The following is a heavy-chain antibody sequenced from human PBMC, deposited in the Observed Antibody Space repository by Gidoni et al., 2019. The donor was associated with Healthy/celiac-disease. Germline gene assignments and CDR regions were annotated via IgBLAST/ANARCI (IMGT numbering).Heavy chain of an antibody. Sequence: QVQLQQWGAGLLKPSETLSLTCAVYGGSFSGYYWSWIRQPPGKGLEGIGEINHSGSTNYNPSLKSRVTISVDTSKNQFSLKLSSVTAADTAVYYCARLAGSDSSSSIAIDYWGQGTLVTVSS. CDR3: ARLAGSDSSSSIAIDY. CDR2: INHSGST. V-gene: IGHV4-34*01. CDR1: GGSFSGYY. J-gene: IGHJ4*02. D-gene: IGHD6-6*01.